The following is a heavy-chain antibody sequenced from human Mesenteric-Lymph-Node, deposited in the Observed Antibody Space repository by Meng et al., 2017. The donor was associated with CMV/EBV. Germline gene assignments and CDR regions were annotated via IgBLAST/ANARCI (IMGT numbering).Heavy chain of an antibody. CDR3: AKSRSSTPGIVDD. CDR2: IYGTGIT. V-gene: IGHV4-61*08. Sequence: VLLQGAGPGPGNPSGALSPTCIVSGVFRLSGAYHWSWIPQSPGKGLEWIGYIYGTGITIYNPSLKSRVTILLETSKNQFSLKLNSVTTADTAVYYCAKSRSSTPGIVDDWGQGTLVTVSS. CDR1: GVFRLSGAYH. D-gene: IGHD2/OR15-2a*01. J-gene: IGHJ4*02.